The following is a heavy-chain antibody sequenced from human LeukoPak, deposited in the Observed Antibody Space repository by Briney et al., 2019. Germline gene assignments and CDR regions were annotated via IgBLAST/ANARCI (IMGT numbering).Heavy chain of an antibody. CDR3: ASHYDILTGLAYFDY. D-gene: IGHD3-9*01. V-gene: IGHV4-39*07. CDR2: IYSSGST. Sequence: PSETLSLTCTVSGGSISSGGYYWSWIRQHPGKGLEWIGSIYSSGSTYYNPSLKSPFTISVDTSKNQFSLKLSSVTAADTAIYYCASHYDILTGLAYFDYWGQGTLVTVSS. CDR1: GGSISSGGYY. J-gene: IGHJ4*02.